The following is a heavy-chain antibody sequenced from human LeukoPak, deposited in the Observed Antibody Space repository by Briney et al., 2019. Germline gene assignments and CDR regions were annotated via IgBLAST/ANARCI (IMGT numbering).Heavy chain of an antibody. CDR1: GASISTEP. J-gene: IGHJ4*02. V-gene: IGHV3-23*01. Sequence: PSETLSLTCTVSGASISTEPYFWSWVRQAPGKGLEWVSAISGSGGSTYYADSVKGRFTISRDNSKNTLYLQMNSLRAEDTAVYYCAKEDSYYDSSGYYSPFDYWGQGTLVTVSS. CDR2: ISGSGGST. D-gene: IGHD3-22*01. CDR3: AKEDSYYDSSGYYSPFDY.